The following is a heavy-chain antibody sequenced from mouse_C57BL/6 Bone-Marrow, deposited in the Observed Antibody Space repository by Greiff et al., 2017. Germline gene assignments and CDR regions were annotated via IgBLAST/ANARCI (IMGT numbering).Heavy chain of an antibody. CDR3: AREGIYYYGSGTY. Sequence: VQLQQSGPELVKPGASVKISCKASGYTFTDYYMNWVKQSHGKSLEWIGDINPNNGGTSYNQKFKGKATLTVDKSSSTAYMELRSLTSEDSAVYYCAREGIYYYGSGTYWGQGTLVTVSA. V-gene: IGHV1-26*01. D-gene: IGHD1-1*01. CDR1: GYTFTDYY. J-gene: IGHJ3*01. CDR2: INPNNGGT.